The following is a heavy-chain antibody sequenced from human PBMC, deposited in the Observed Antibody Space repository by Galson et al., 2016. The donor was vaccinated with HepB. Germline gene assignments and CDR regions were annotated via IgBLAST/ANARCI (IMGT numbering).Heavy chain of an antibody. CDR1: GFTFSDYY. CDR3: ARSHLGYDYAMDV. V-gene: IGHV3-11*06. J-gene: IGHJ6*02. Sequence: SLRLSCAASGFTFSDYYMSWIRQAPGKGLEWVSYISTSSSYINYADSVKGRFTISRDNAKNSLYLQMNSLRAEDTAVYYCARSHLGYDYAMDVWGQGTTVTVSS. CDR2: ISTSSSYI.